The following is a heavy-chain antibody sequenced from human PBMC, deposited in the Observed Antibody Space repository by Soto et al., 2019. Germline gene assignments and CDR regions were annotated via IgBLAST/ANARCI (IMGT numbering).Heavy chain of an antibody. D-gene: IGHD2-15*01. CDR1: GGTFSDFT. J-gene: IGHJ3*02. CDR3: ARYWSAGTLYGAFDI. CDR2: IIPMIGAT. Sequence: QVQLVESRSEVKKPGSSVKVSCKASGGTFSDFTLSWLRQAPGRGLEWMGGIIPMIGATNNAQKLKGRLTITADKSTGTVYMELNSLRSDDTAVYYCARYWSAGTLYGAFDIWGQGTEVTVSP. V-gene: IGHV1-69*06.